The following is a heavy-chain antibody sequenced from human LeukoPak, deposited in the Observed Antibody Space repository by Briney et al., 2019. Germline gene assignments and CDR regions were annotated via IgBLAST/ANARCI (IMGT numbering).Heavy chain of an antibody. CDR2: INWNGGST. Sequence: GGSLRLSCAASGFTFSDTWMHWVRQAPGKGLEWVSGINWNGGSTRYADSVKGRFTISRDNAKNSLYLQMTSLRAEDTALYYCARGYSYGRNWYFDLWGRGTLVTVSS. D-gene: IGHD5-18*01. CDR3: ARGYSYGRNWYFDL. V-gene: IGHV3-20*04. J-gene: IGHJ2*01. CDR1: GFTFSDTW.